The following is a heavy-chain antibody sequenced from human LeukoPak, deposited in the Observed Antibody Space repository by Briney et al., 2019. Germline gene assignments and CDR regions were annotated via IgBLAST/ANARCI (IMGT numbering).Heavy chain of an antibody. Sequence: GGSLRLSCAGSGFTFSGYWMHWVRQVPGKGLVWVSRINSDGSSTSFADSVKGRFTISRDNAKNSLYLQMNSLRAEDTAVYYCATDFRLPMDYWGQGTLVTVSS. CDR2: INSDGSST. V-gene: IGHV3-74*01. J-gene: IGHJ4*02. D-gene: IGHD3/OR15-3a*01. CDR1: GFTFSGYW. CDR3: ATDFRLPMDY.